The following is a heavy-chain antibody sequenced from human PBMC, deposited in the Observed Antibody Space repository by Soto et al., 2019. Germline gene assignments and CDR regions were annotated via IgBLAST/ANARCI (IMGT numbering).Heavy chain of an antibody. CDR3: ARDRIVLDGNDYRGGASDF. CDR1: GGSVSNYY. Sequence: KTXXTLSLPCTVSGGSVSNYYWGWIRQSADMGLESIGRIYTNEDTKYNPSQKSRVGMSIDTSKNQFSPKLRSVTAAETAVYYCARDRIVLDGNDYRGGASDFWGQGSLVT. J-gene: IGHJ4*02. V-gene: IGHV4-4*07. CDR2: IYTNEDT. D-gene: IGHD3-16*01.